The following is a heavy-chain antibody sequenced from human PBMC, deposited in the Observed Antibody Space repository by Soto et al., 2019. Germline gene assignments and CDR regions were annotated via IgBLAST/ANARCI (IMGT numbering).Heavy chain of an antibody. CDR1: GGTFSSYS. Sequence: SVKVSCKASGGTFSSYSISWVRQAPGQGLEWMGGIIPIFGTANYAQKFQGRVTITADESTSTAYMELSSLRSEDTAVYYCAIEYSSSPPYYPIDYWGPGTLVTVSS. V-gene: IGHV1-69*13. CDR3: AIEYSSSPPYYPIDY. CDR2: IIPIFGTA. D-gene: IGHD6-6*01. J-gene: IGHJ4*02.